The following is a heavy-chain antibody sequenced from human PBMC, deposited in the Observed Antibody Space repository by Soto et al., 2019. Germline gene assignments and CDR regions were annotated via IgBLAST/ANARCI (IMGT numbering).Heavy chain of an antibody. J-gene: IGHJ5*02. V-gene: IGHV3-33*01. Sequence: QVQLVESGGGVVQAGMSLRLSGAASGYTFIRYGMHWVRQAPGKGLEWVAVIWYDGSNKYYADSVKGRFTISRDNSKNTVFLQMDSLRVEDTALYYCARDGSGGAWGWFDLWGQGTLVSVSS. CDR3: ARDGSGGAWGWFDL. CDR1: GYTFIRYG. CDR2: IWYDGSNK. D-gene: IGHD3-10*01.